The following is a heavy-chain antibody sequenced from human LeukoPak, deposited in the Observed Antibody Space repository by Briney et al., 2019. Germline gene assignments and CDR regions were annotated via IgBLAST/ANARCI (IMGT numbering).Heavy chain of an antibody. CDR2: IYTSGST. CDR3: ARGTMIVVVDWYFDL. Sequence: SESLSLTCTVSGGSISSYYWSWIRQPAGKGLEWIGRIYTSGSTNYNPSLKSRITMSVDTSKNQFSLKLSSVTAADTAVYYCARGTMIVVVDWYFDLWGRGTLVTVS. J-gene: IGHJ2*01. CDR1: GGSISSYY. D-gene: IGHD3-22*01. V-gene: IGHV4-4*07.